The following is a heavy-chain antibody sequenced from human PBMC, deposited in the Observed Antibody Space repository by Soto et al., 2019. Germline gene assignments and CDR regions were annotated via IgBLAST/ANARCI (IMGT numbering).Heavy chain of an antibody. V-gene: IGHV4-34*01. D-gene: IGHD6-19*01. CDR3: ARGGSSAWQVALDI. CDR2: IKHGGSS. CDR1: AGSFSHYY. Sequence: QVQQQPWGAGLLKPSETLSLTCSVYAGSFSHYYWNWIRQSPGKGLEWIGKIKHGGSSSYNPSLRSRVSISVDMSKNQFSLTLSSETAADTAVYYCARGGSSAWQVALDIWGQGTMVPVSS. J-gene: IGHJ3*02.